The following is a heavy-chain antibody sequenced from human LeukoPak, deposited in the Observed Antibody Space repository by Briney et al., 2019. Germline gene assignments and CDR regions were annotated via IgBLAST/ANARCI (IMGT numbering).Heavy chain of an antibody. J-gene: IGHJ3*02. Sequence: SETLSLTCAVYGGSFSGYYWSWIRQPPGKGLEWIGEINHSGSTNYNPSLKSRVTISVDTSKNQFSLKLSSVTAEDTAVYYCARDDWILNDAFDIWGQGTMVTVSS. D-gene: IGHD3-9*01. CDR3: ARDDWILNDAFDI. CDR2: INHSGST. V-gene: IGHV4-34*01. CDR1: GGSFSGYY.